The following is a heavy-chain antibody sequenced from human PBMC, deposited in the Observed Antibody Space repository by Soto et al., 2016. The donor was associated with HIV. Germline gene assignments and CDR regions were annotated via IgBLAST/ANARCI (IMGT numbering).Heavy chain of an antibody. Sequence: EVQLVESGGGVVRPGGSLRLSCAASGFTFDDYGMSWVRQAPGKGLEWVSGINWNGGSTGYADSVKGRFTISRDNAKNSLYLQMNSLRAEDTALYYCARGGGLVVYAIVSYYYMDVWGKGTTVTVSS. CDR3: ARGGGLVVYAIVSYYYMDV. D-gene: IGHD2-8*02. CDR2: INWNGGST. J-gene: IGHJ6*03. CDR1: GFTFDDYG. V-gene: IGHV3-20*04.